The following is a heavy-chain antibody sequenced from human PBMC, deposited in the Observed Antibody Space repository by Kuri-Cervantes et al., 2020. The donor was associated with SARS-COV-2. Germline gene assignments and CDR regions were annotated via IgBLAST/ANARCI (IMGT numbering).Heavy chain of an antibody. CDR2: IIPIFGTA. D-gene: IGHD3-3*01. CDR3: ASLSGGDFWSGYQDAFDI. V-gene: IGHV1-69*13. J-gene: IGHJ3*02. Sequence: SVKVSCKASGYTFTSYGISWVRQAPGQGLEWMGGIIPIFGTANYAQKFQGRVTITADESTSTAYMELSSLRSEDTAVYYCASLSGGDFWSGYQDAFDIWGQGTMVTVSS. CDR1: GYTFTSYG.